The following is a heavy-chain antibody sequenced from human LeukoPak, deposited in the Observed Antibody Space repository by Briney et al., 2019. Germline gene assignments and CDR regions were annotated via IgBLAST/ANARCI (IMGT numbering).Heavy chain of an antibody. CDR2: ISGSGGST. J-gene: IGHJ6*02. Sequence: GGSLRLSCAASGFTFSSYAMSWVRQAPGKGLEWVSAISGSGGSTYYADSVKGRFTTSRDNSKSTLYLQMNSLRAEDTAVYYCAKGLAGYYYGMDVWGQGTTVTVSS. CDR1: GFTFSSYA. V-gene: IGHV3-23*01. CDR3: AKGLAGYYYGMDV. D-gene: IGHD6-19*01.